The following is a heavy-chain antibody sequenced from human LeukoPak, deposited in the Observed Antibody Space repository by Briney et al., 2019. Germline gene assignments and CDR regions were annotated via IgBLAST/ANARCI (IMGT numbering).Heavy chain of an antibody. CDR3: ARVRPVVAAIDY. Sequence: SETLSLTCAVYGGSFSGYYWSWIRQPPGKGLEWIGSIYYSGSTNYNPSLKSRVTISVDTSKNQFSLKLSSVTAADTAVYYCARVRPVVAAIDYWGQGTLVTVSS. CDR2: IYYSGST. CDR1: GGSFSGYY. V-gene: IGHV4-34*01. D-gene: IGHD2-15*01. J-gene: IGHJ4*02.